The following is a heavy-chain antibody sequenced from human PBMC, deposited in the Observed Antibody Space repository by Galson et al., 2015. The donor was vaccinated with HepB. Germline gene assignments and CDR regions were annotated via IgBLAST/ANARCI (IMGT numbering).Heavy chain of an antibody. CDR2: ISSSGGST. Sequence: SLRLSCAASGFTFSSYAMSWVRQAPGKGLEWVSAISSSGGSTHYADSVKGRFTISRDDSKNTLYLQMNSLRAEDTAVYYCAKSPPHPSGWYLFDYWGQGTLVTVSS. V-gene: IGHV3-23*01. D-gene: IGHD6-19*01. CDR3: AKSPPHPSGWYLFDY. CDR1: GFTFSSYA. J-gene: IGHJ4*02.